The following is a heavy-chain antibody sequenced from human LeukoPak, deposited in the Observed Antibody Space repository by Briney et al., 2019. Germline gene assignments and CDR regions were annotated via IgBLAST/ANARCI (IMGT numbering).Heavy chain of an antibody. CDR3: AEAVVGATPDPFDY. J-gene: IGHJ4*02. CDR1: GFTFSSYW. D-gene: IGHD1-26*01. Sequence: GSLRLSCAASGFTFSSYWMSWVRQAPGKGLEWVANIKPDGSDKYYVDSVKGRFTISRDNANNSLYLQMNSLRAEDTAVYYCAEAVVGATPDPFDYWGQGTLVTVSS. CDR2: IKPDGSDK. V-gene: IGHV3-7*03.